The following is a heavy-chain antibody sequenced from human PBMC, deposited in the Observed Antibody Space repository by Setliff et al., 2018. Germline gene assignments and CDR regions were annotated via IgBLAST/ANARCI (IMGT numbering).Heavy chain of an antibody. D-gene: IGHD2-2*01. J-gene: IGHJ3*02. CDR1: GYTFISYG. CDR3: ARVLFHCSSTSCYLNAFDI. V-gene: IGHV1-18*01. Sequence: ASVKVSCKAAGYTFISYGISWVRQAPGQGLEWMGWISAYNGNTNYAQKLQGRVTMTTDTSTSTAYMELRSLRSDDTAVYYCARVLFHCSSTSCYLNAFDIWGQGTMVTVSS. CDR2: ISAYNGNT.